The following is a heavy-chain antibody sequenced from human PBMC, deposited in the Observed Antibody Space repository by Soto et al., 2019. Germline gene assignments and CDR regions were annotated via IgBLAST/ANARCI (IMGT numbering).Heavy chain of an antibody. J-gene: IGHJ3*02. CDR2: TYPGDSDT. CDR3: ARSLAWFPNAFDI. Sequence: GESLKISCTVSGYSFTSYWIGWVRQMPGKGLEWMGITYPGDSDTRYSPSFQGQVTISADKSISTAYLQWSSLKASDTAMYYCARSLAWFPNAFDIWGQGTMVTVSS. CDR1: GYSFTSYW. V-gene: IGHV5-51*01. D-gene: IGHD2-15*01.